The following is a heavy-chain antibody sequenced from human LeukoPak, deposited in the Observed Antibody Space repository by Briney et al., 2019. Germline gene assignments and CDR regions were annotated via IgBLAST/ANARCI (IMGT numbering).Heavy chain of an antibody. CDR2: ISSSSYI. J-gene: IGHJ4*02. V-gene: IGHV3-21*01. CDR1: GFTFSSYS. D-gene: IGHD2-2*01. Sequence: GGSLRLSCAASGFTFSSYSMNWVRQAPGKGLEWVSSISSSSYIYYADSVKGRFTISRDNAKNSLYLQMNSLRAEDTAVYYCAREWMARSTSRNQDWGQGTLVTVSS. CDR3: AREWMARSTSRNQD.